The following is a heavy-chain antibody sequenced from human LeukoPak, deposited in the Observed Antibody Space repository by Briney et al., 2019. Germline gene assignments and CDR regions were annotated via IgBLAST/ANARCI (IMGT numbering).Heavy chain of an antibody. J-gene: IGHJ6*03. CDR3: ARGPAARGAWFGELFDPSYYYYYYMDV. V-gene: IGHV1-8*03. CDR1: GYTFTSYD. D-gene: IGHD3-10*01. CDR2: MNPNSGNT. Sequence: ASVTVSCKASGYTFTSYDINWVRQATGQGLEWMGWMNPNSGNTGYAQKFQGRVTITADESTSTAYMELSSLRSEDTAVYYCARGPAARGAWFGELFDPSYYYYYYMDVWGKGTTVTISS.